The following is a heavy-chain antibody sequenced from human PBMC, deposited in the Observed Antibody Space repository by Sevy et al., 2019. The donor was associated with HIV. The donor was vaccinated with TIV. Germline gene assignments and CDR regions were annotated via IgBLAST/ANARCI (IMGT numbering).Heavy chain of an antibody. Sequence: ASVKVSCKVSGYTLTQLSMHWVRQAPGKGLEWMGSFDPEDGETIYAQKFQGRFTMTEDTSTDTAYMELSSLRSEDTAVYYGATSREYYPDSGYFDYWGQGTLVTVSS. D-gene: IGHD3-22*01. J-gene: IGHJ4*02. CDR3: ATSREYYPDSGYFDY. CDR1: GYTLTQLS. CDR2: FDPEDGET. V-gene: IGHV1-24*01.